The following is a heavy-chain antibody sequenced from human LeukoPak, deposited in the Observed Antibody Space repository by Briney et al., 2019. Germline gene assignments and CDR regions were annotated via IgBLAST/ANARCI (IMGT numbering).Heavy chain of an antibody. D-gene: IGHD3-10*01. CDR3: ARDMTYYYGSGSQH. J-gene: IGHJ4*02. CDR2: IYYSGST. Sequence: SETLSLTCTVSGGSISSYYWSWIRQPPGKGLEWIGYIYYSGSTNYNPSLKSRVTISVDTSKNQFSLKLSSVTAADTAVYYCARDMTYYYGSGSQHWGQGTLVTVSS. V-gene: IGHV4-59*12. CDR1: GGSISSYY.